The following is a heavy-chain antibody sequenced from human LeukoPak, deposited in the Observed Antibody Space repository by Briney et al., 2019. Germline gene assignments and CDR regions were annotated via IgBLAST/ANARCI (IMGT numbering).Heavy chain of an antibody. D-gene: IGHD5-12*01. Sequence: GGSLRLSCAASGFVLSDYGMHWVRQAPGRGLEWVAFVRNDGSNEYYVGSVKGRFTISRDKSKNTLYLQMNSLRAEDTAVYSCAKESDSGYHSEGPKNWGLGTLVTVSS. CDR2: VRNDGSNE. V-gene: IGHV3-30*02. J-gene: IGHJ4*02. CDR1: GFVLSDYG. CDR3: AKESDSGYHSEGPKN.